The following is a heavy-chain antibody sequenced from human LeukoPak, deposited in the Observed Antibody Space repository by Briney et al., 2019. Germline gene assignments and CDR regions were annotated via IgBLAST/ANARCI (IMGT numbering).Heavy chain of an antibody. CDR3: ATHLVATISFDY. CDR1: GGSISSGGYY. J-gene: IGHJ4*02. V-gene: IGHV4-31*03. Sequence: SQTLSLTCTVSGGSISSGGYYWSWIRQHPGKGLEWIGYIYYSGSTYYNPSLKSRVTISVDTSKNQFSLKLSYVTAADTAVYYYATHLVATISFDYWGQGTLVTVSS. CDR2: IYYSGST. D-gene: IGHD5-12*01.